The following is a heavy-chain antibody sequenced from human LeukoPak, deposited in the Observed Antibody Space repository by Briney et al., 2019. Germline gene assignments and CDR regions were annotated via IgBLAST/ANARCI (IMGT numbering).Heavy chain of an antibody. D-gene: IGHD3-10*01. CDR2: VNPNSGNT. CDR3: ATSGRMRYLQH. Sequence: ASVKVSCQTSGYSFSSYDINWVRQVPGQGLEWMGWVNPNSGNTGYAQSFQGRVTMTRSTAIGTAYMELSSLRSEDTAIYYCATSGRMRYLQHWGQGTLVTVSS. J-gene: IGHJ1*01. CDR1: GYSFSSYD. V-gene: IGHV1-8*01.